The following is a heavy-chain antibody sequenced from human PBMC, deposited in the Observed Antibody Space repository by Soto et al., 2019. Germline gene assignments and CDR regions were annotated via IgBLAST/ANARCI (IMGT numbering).Heavy chain of an antibody. D-gene: IGHD4-17*01. CDR2: IYYSGST. V-gene: IGHV4-59*01. CDR3: AREPPNVYGDWGDAFDI. Sequence: QVQLQESGPGLVKPSETLSLTCTVSGGSISSYYWSWIRQPPGKGLEWIGYIYYSGSTNYNPSLKIRVTISVDTSKNHFSLKLSSVTAADTAVYYCAREPPNVYGDWGDAFDIWGQGTMVTVSS. J-gene: IGHJ3*02. CDR1: GGSISSYY.